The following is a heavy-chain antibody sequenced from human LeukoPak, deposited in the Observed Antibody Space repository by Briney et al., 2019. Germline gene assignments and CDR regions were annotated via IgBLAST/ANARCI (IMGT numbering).Heavy chain of an antibody. V-gene: IGHV1-18*01. Sequence: ASVKVSCKASGYTFTSYGISWVRQAPGQGLEWMGWISAYNGNTNYAQKLQGRVTMTTDTSTSTAYMELSSLRSEDTAVYYCAAVSAGVTANRRYYFDYWGQGTLVTVSS. CDR3: AAVSAGVTANRRYYFDY. CDR2: ISAYNGNT. CDR1: GYTFTSYG. J-gene: IGHJ4*02. D-gene: IGHD2-21*02.